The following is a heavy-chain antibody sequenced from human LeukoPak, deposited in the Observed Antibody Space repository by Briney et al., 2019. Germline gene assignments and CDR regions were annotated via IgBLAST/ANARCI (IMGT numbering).Heavy chain of an antibody. CDR1: GGTFSSYA. D-gene: IGHD5-18*01. CDR2: IIPIFGTA. Sequence: SVKVSCKASGGTFSSYAISWVRQAPGQGLEWMGGIIPIFGTANYAQKFQGGVTITTDESTSTAYMELSSLRSEDTAVYYCARAVGAYSYGTRYYFDYWGQGTLVTVSS. J-gene: IGHJ4*02. CDR3: ARAVGAYSYGTRYYFDY. V-gene: IGHV1-69*05.